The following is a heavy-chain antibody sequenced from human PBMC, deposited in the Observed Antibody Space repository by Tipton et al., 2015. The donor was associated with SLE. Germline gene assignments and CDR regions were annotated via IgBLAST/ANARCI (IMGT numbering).Heavy chain of an antibody. D-gene: IGHD3-22*01. V-gene: IGHV1-69*01. CDR1: GGTFRSYV. Sequence: QVQLVQSGAEVKKPGSSVKVSCKASGGTFRSYVISWVRQAPGQGLEWVGGRIPISGTSIYAQSFQGRVTITTDESTSTAYMELSSLRSEDTAVYYCARARWHFDSSGNVHQGGLDIWGQGTMVSVSS. CDR3: ARARWHFDSSGNVHQGGLDI. CDR2: RIPISGTS. J-gene: IGHJ3*02.